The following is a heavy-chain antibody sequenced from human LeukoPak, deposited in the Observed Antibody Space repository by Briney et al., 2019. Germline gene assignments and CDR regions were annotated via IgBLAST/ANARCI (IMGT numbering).Heavy chain of an antibody. J-gene: IGHJ4*02. D-gene: IGHD6-19*01. CDR2: ISLNGETT. Sequence: RGSLRLSCAVSGFSVSSFGMSWVRQAPGKGLEWISAISLNGETTWYADSVKGRFTISRDNSKNTLYLQLTSLRAEDTAVYYCAQGFSSGWYPYWGQGSLVSVSS. CDR1: GFSVSSFG. CDR3: AQGFSSGWYPY. V-gene: IGHV3-23*01.